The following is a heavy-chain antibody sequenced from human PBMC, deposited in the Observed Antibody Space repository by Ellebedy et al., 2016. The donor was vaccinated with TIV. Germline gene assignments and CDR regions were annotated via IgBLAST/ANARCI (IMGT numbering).Heavy chain of an antibody. CDR1: GLTFSSYA. CDR2: INHIGDDT. D-gene: IGHD6-19*01. CDR3: AKGSGIGVANNWFDP. J-gene: IGHJ5*02. Sequence: GESLKISCAASGLTFSSYAMGWVRRAPGKGLDWVASINHIGDDTHYADSVKGRFTISRDNSKNTLYLQMNSLRADDTAVYYCAKGSGIGVANNWFDPWGQGTLVTVSS. V-gene: IGHV3-23*01.